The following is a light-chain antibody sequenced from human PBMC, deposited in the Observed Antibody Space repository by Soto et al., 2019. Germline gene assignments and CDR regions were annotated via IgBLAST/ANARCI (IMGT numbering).Light chain of an antibody. CDR1: QGVSSY. J-gene: IGKJ5*01. CDR2: GAS. V-gene: IGKV3-20*01. CDR3: QRYDHSSPIT. Sequence: EILLTQSPVTLSLSPGERATLSCRASQGVSSYLAWYQQKPGQAPRLLIFGASSRATGIPDRFSGIGSGAVLTLTIAGLEPEDFAVYYCQRYDHSSPITFGRGTRLDIK.